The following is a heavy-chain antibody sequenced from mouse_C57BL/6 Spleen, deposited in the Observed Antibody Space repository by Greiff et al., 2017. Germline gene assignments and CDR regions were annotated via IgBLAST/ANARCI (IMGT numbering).Heavy chain of an antibody. V-gene: IGHV1-42*01. J-gene: IGHJ2*01. D-gene: IGHD2-5*01. CDR1: GYSFTGYY. CDR2: INPSTGGT. Sequence: EVQLQQSGPELVKPGASVKISCKASGYSFTGYYMNWVKQSPEKSLEWIGEINPSTGGTTYNQKFKAKATLTVDKSSSTAYMQLKSLTSEDSAVYYCARRDYSNYLAYWGKGTTLTVSS. CDR3: ARRDYSNYLAY.